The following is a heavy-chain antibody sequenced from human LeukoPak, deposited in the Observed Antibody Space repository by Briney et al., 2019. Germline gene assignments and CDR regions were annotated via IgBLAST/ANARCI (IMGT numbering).Heavy chain of an antibody. Sequence: GGSLRLSCAASGFTVSSNYMSWGRQAPGKGLEWVSVIYSGVSTYYADSVKGRFTISRDNSKNTLYLQMNSLRAEDTAVYYCARDAYGARSDYWGQGTLVTVSS. CDR2: IYSGVST. D-gene: IGHD4/OR15-4a*01. J-gene: IGHJ4*02. CDR1: GFTVSSNY. V-gene: IGHV3-53*01. CDR3: ARDAYGARSDY.